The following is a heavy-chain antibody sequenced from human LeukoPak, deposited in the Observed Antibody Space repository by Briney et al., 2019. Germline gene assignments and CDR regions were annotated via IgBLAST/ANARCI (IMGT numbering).Heavy chain of an antibody. CDR1: GFTFSSYA. CDR2: IYSGGGT. D-gene: IGHD3-22*01. Sequence: GGSLRLSCAASGFTFSSYAMHWVRQAPGKGLEWVSVIYSGGGTYYADSVEGRFAISRDNSKNMLYLQMGSLRAEDTAIYYCARGGNSDSKSLPLVYWGQGTLVTVSS. V-gene: IGHV3-66*01. J-gene: IGHJ4*02. CDR3: ARGGNSDSKSLPLVY.